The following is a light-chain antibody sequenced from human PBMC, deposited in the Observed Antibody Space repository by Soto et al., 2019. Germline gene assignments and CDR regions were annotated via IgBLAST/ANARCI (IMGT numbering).Light chain of an antibody. Sequence: VMTQSGATLCESLVERAILSCRASQSVAGSVAWYQQKPGQAPRLLIYDTSTGAAALPAMFSGRGSATYITLTGSRQEPEVSAHYCCQHRSNPITFGQGTRLEIK. CDR1: QSVAGS. V-gene: IGKV3-11*01. J-gene: IGKJ5*01. CDR2: DTS. CDR3: QHRSNPIT.